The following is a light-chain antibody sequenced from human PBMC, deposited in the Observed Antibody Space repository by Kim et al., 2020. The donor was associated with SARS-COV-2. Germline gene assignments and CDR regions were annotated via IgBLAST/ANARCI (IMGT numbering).Light chain of an antibody. J-gene: IGKJ5*01. CDR1: EGIRND. CDR3: QQYYSSPIT. CDR2: AAS. Sequence: ASEGESVSITCRASEGIRNDLAWFKQKPGKAPQSLIHAASNLQSAVPSRFSGSGSGTDFTLTISNLQPEDSATYYCQQYYSSPITFGQGTRLEIK. V-gene: IGKV1-16*01.